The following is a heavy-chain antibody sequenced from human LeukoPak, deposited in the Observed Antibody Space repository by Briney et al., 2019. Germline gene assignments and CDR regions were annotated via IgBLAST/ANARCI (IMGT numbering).Heavy chain of an antibody. CDR3: ARTGLRIAVAGNFDY. J-gene: IGHJ4*02. CDR1: GYTFTSYG. CDR2: ISAYNGNT. V-gene: IGHV1-18*01. D-gene: IGHD6-19*01. Sequence: ASVKVSCKASGYTFTSYGISWVRQAPGQGLEWMGWISAYNGNTNYAQKLQGRVTMTTDTSTSTAYMELRSLRSDGTAVYYCARTGLRIAVAGNFDYWGQGTLVTVSS.